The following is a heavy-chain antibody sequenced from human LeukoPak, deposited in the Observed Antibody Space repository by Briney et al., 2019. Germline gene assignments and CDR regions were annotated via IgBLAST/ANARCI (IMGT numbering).Heavy chain of an antibody. J-gene: IGHJ4*02. V-gene: IGHV3-74*01. CDR3: ARAYGSGSYYNGLDY. CDR1: GFTFNSYW. CDR2: INSDGSST. D-gene: IGHD3-10*01. Sequence: GGSLRLSCAASGFTFNSYWMHWVRQAPGKGLVWVSRINSDGSSTSYADSVKGRFTISRDNAKNTLYLQMNSLRAEDTAVYYCARAYGSGSYYNGLDYWGQGTLVTVSS.